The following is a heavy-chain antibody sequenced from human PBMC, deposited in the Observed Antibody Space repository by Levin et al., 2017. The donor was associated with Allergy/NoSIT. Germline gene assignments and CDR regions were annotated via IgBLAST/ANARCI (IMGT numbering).Heavy chain of an antibody. CDR3: ARGHIAVAAKDAFDI. Sequence: ASVKVSCKASGYTFTSYYMHWVRQAPGQGLEWMGIINPSGGSTSYAQKFQGRVTMTRDTSTSTVYMELSSLRSEDTAVYYCARGHIAVAAKDAFDIWGQGTMVTVSS. D-gene: IGHD6-19*01. V-gene: IGHV1-46*01. J-gene: IGHJ3*02. CDR2: INPSGGST. CDR1: GYTFTSYY.